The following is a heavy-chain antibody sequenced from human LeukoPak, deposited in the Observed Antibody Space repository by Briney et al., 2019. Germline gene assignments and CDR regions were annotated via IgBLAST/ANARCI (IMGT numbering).Heavy chain of an antibody. J-gene: IGHJ4*02. CDR3: ARVEEQYYYDSSGYPDY. V-gene: IGHV3-74*01. D-gene: IGHD3-22*01. CDR2: INTDGSST. CDR1: GFTFSSYW. Sequence: GGSLRLSCAASGFTFSSYWMHWVRQAPGKGLVWVSRINTDGSSTSYADSVKGRFTISRDNAKNTLYLQMNSLRAEDTAVYYCARVEEQYYYDSSGYPDYWGQGTLVTVSS.